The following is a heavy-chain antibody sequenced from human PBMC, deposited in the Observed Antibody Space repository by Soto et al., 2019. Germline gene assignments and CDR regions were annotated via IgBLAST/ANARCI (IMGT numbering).Heavy chain of an antibody. CDR1: GFTFSSYA. Sequence: GGSLRLSCAASGFTFSSYAMNWVRQAPGKGLEWVSAISGSGGSTYYAESGKGRFTISRDNSKNTLYLQMNSLRAEDTAVDYCAKDLSGSDAFDIWGQGTMVTVSS. V-gene: IGHV3-23*01. J-gene: IGHJ3*02. CDR3: AKDLSGSDAFDI. CDR2: ISGSGGST. D-gene: IGHD1-26*01.